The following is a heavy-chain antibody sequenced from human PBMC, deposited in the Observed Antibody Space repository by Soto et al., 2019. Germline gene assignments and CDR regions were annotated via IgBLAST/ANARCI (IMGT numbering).Heavy chain of an antibody. CDR3: ARDLAAGDH. J-gene: IGHJ4*02. CDR1: GYTFTNYY. CDR2: INPTSGST. V-gene: IGHV1-46*01. Sequence: QVQLVQSGAEVKKPGASVKVSCKASGYTFTNYYIHWVRQAPGQGLEWMGIINPTSGSTNYAQKFQGRVTLTYDTSTTTVYMELSGLRSEDTAVLYCARDLAAGDHWGQGTRVTVSP. D-gene: IGHD6-13*01.